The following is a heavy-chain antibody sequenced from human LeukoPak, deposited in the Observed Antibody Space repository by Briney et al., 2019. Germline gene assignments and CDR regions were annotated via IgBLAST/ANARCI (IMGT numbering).Heavy chain of an antibody. V-gene: IGHV1-46*03. CDR2: INPSGGST. D-gene: IGHD3-22*01. CDR3: AAIDYYDSSGYYRGVDY. J-gene: IGHJ4*02. CDR1: GYTFTSYY. Sequence: GASVKVSCKASGYTFTSYYMHWVRQAPGQGLEWMGIINPSGGSTSYAQKFQGRVTMTRDTSTSTVYMELSSLRSEDTAVYYCAAIDYYDSSGYYRGVDYWGQGTLVTVSS.